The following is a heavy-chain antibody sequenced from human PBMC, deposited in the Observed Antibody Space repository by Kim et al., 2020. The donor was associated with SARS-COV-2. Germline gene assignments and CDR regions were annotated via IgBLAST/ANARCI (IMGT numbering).Heavy chain of an antibody. D-gene: IGHD3-10*01. Sequence: ESVSGRFTISRDKSENPVYLQMDRLKPEDTAFYYCVRGRGSGAFLVDYWGQGTLVTVSS. J-gene: IGHJ4*02. V-gene: IGHV3-43*01. CDR3: VRGRGSGAFLVDY.